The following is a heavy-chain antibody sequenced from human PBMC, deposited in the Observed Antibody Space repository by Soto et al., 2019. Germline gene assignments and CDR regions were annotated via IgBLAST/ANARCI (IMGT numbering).Heavy chain of an antibody. J-gene: IGHJ4*02. CDR2: ISGSGGST. Sequence: GGSLRLSCAASGFTFSSYAMSWVRQAPGKGLEWVSAISGSGGSTYYADSVKGRFTISRDNSKNTLYLQMNSLRAEDTAVYYCAKGPHDYYDSSGYYLEYFDYWGQGTLVTVSS. D-gene: IGHD3-22*01. CDR1: GFTFSSYA. V-gene: IGHV3-23*01. CDR3: AKGPHDYYDSSGYYLEYFDY.